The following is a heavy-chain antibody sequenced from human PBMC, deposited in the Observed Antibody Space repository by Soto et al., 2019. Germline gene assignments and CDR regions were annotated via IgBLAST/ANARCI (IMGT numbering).Heavy chain of an antibody. CDR1: GGSISSSSYY. J-gene: IGHJ4*02. D-gene: IGHD5-12*01. CDR2: IYYSGST. V-gene: IGHV4-39*01. CDR3: ARSAATIGDYYFDY. Sequence: SETLSLTCTVSGGSISSSSYYWGWIRQPPGKGLEWIGSIYYSGSTYYNPSLKSRVTISVDTSKNQFSLKLSSVTAADTAVYYCARSAATIGDYYFDYWGQGTLVTVSS.